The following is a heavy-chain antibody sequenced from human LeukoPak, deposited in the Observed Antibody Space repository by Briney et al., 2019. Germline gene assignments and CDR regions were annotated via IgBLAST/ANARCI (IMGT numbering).Heavy chain of an antibody. V-gene: IGHV3-30*02. CDR1: GFTFSNYG. Sequence: GGSLRLSCAASGFTFSNYGMHWVRQAPGKGLEWVAFIRYDGSNKYYADSVKGRFTISRDNSKNTLYLQMNSLRAEDTAVYYCARESGGDLGEAFDIWGQGTMVTVS. J-gene: IGHJ3*02. CDR3: ARESGGDLGEAFDI. CDR2: IRYDGSNK. D-gene: IGHD1-26*01.